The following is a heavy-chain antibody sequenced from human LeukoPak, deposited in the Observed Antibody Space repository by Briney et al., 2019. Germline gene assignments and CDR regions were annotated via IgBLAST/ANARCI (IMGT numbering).Heavy chain of an antibody. V-gene: IGHV3-33*01. CDR3: ARAAAVGFDY. Sequence: GGSLRLSCAASGFTLSSHGMHWVRQAPGKGLEWVAVIWYDGSNKYYADSVKGRYTISRDNSKNTLYLQMNSLGAEDTAVYFCARAAAVGFDYWGQGTLVTVSS. D-gene: IGHD6-25*01. J-gene: IGHJ4*02. CDR1: GFTLSSHG. CDR2: IWYDGSNK.